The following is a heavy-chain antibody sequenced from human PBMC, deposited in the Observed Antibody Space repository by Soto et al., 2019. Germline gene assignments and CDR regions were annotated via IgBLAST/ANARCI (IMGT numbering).Heavy chain of an antibody. D-gene: IGHD5-12*01. CDR1: GFTFSSYG. J-gene: IGHJ4*02. CDR3: AREGYSGYDFDY. CDR2: IWYDGSNK. Sequence: PGGSLRLSCAASGFTFSSYGMHWVRQAPGKGLEWVAVIWYDGSNKYYADSVKGRFTISRDNSKNTLYLQMNSLRAEDTAVYYCAREGYSGYDFDYWGQGTLVTVSS. V-gene: IGHV3-33*01.